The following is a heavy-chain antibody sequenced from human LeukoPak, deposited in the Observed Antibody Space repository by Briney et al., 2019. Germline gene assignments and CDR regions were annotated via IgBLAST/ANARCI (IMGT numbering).Heavy chain of an antibody. CDR2: ISSGGGIT. J-gene: IGHJ5*02. Sequence: GGSLRLSCATSGFTFNSYAMSWVRQAPGKGLDWVSTISSGGGITYYADSVEGRFTISRDNSKNTLYLQMNSLRAEDTAVYYCAKDGSSGFDPWGQGTLVTVSS. V-gene: IGHV3-23*01. D-gene: IGHD2-2*03. CDR1: GFTFNSYA. CDR3: AKDGSSGFDP.